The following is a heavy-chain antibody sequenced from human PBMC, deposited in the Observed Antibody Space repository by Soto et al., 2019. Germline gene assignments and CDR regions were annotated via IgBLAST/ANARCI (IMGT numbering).Heavy chain of an antibody. J-gene: IGHJ1*01. CDR1: GYTFTSYG. V-gene: IGHV1-18*01. CDR2: ISAYNGNT. CDR3: ATGSGYYFLRGRKNAEYFQH. Sequence: QVQLVQSGAEVKKPGASVKVSCKASGYTFTSYGISWVRQAPGQGLEWMGWISAYNGNTNYAQKLQGRVTMTTDTSTSTAYMELRSLRSDDTAVYYCATGSGYYFLRGRKNAEYFQHWGQGTLVTVSS. D-gene: IGHD3-22*01.